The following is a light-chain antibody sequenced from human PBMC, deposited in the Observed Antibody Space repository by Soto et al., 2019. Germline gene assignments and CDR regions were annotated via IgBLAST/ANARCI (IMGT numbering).Light chain of an antibody. V-gene: IGLV2-14*01. CDR3: TAYTSSSSVL. Sequence: QSVLTQPASVSGSPGQSITISCTGTSSDVGGYKYVSWYQQYPGKAPKLRIYEVSNRPSGVSNRFSGSKSGNTASLNISGLQADDEADYYCTAYTSSSSVLFGGGTKLTVL. J-gene: IGLJ2*01. CDR2: EVS. CDR1: SSDVGGYKY.